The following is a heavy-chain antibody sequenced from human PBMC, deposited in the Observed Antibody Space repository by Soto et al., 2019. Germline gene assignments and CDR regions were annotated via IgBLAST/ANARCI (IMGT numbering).Heavy chain of an antibody. V-gene: IGHV4-4*02. CDR2: IYHTGVT. J-gene: IGHJ4*02. CDR1: GGPISDSNW. CDR3: VRGLEDYSYLTFDS. D-gene: IGHD4-4*01. Sequence: PSETLSLTCAVSGGPISDSNWWICVRQSPGKGLEWIGEIYHTGVTNYSPSLKSRLTMSVDVPKNEFSLILRSVSAADTAVYYCVRGLEDYSYLTFDSWGQGKMVAVSS.